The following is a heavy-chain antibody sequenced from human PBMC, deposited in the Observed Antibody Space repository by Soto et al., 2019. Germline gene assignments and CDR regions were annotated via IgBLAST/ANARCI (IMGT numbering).Heavy chain of an antibody. CDR2: IYPGDSDT. CDR1: GYSFCSYW. Sequence: PVEAVQISGKRCGYSFCSYWIASVRQKTGKGLEWMGIIYPGDSDTRYSPSFQGQVTISADKSISTAYLQWSSLKASDTAMYYCARQSPIRATSAFDIWGQGTIVTGSS. CDR3: ARQSPIRATSAFDI. J-gene: IGHJ3*02. D-gene: IGHD5-12*01. V-gene: IGHV5-51*01.